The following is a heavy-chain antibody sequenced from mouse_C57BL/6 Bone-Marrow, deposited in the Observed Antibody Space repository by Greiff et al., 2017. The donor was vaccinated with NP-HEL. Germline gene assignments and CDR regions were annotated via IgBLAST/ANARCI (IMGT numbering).Heavy chain of an antibody. J-gene: IGHJ3*01. CDR3: TRSRIYYYGSSPAWFAY. Sequence: EVQRVESGEGLVKPGGSLKLSCAASGFTFSSYAMSWVRQTPEKRLEWVAYISSGGDYIYYADTVQGRFTISRDTARNTLYLQMSSLKSEDTAMYYCTRSRIYYYGSSPAWFAYWGQGTLVTVSA. CDR1: GFTFSSYA. CDR2: ISSGGDYI. V-gene: IGHV5-9-1*02. D-gene: IGHD1-1*01.